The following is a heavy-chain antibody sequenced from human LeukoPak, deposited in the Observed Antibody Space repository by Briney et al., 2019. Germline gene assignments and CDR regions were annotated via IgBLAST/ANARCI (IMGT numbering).Heavy chain of an antibody. CDR2: ISSSSSYI. CDR3: ARDPSYGVWGSSEDDP. Sequence: GGSLRLSCAASGFTFSSYSMNWVRQAPGKGLEWVSSISSSSSYIYYADSVKGLFTISRDNAKNSLYLQMNSLRAEDTAVYYCARDPSYGVWGSSEDDPWGQGTLVTVSS. J-gene: IGHJ5*02. CDR1: GFTFSSYS. D-gene: IGHD3-16*01. V-gene: IGHV3-21*01.